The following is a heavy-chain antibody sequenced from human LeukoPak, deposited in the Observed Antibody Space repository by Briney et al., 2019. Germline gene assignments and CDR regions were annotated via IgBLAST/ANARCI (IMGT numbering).Heavy chain of an antibody. CDR2: VFNGGST. J-gene: IGHJ4*02. D-gene: IGHD3-10*01. Sequence: NPSETLSLTCPVSGSSINSHYWSWIRQSPGKGLEWIGYVFNGGSTNYNPSLKSRDTMSLDTSKDQFSLRLSYVHAADTAIYYCASRPADSTWFGVFDYWSQGTLVTVSS. V-gene: IGHV4-59*11. CDR1: GSSINSHY. CDR3: ASRPADSTWFGVFDY.